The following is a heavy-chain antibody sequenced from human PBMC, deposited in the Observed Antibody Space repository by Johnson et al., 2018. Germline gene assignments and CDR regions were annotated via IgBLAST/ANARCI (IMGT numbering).Heavy chain of an antibody. CDR1: GFTISDHY. CDR3: ARQTFGIGGATSGAGASDI. D-gene: IGHD1-26*01. J-gene: IGHJ3*02. V-gene: IGHV3-72*01. CDR2: SRNKANSYTT. Sequence: VQLVQSGGGLVQPGGSLRLSCAASGFTISDHYMDWVRQAPGKGLEWVGRSRNKANSYTTEYAASVKGRFTISRDDSKNSLFLQMNSLKIDDTAVYYCARQTFGIGGATSGAGASDIWGQGTMVTVSS.